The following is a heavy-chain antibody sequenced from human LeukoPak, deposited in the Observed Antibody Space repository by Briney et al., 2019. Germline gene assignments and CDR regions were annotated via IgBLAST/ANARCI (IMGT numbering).Heavy chain of an antibody. CDR2: SGSGGST. V-gene: IGHV3-23*01. J-gene: IGHJ4*02. D-gene: IGHD2-21*02. CDR1: GFTFSSYA. Sequence: PGGSLRLSCAASGFTFSSYAMSWVRQAPGKGLEWVSGSGSGGSTYYTDSVKGRFTISRDNSKSTLYLQMDSLRAGDTAVYYCARQGDTGSWYFDYWGQGTLVTVSS. CDR3: ARQGDTGSWYFDY.